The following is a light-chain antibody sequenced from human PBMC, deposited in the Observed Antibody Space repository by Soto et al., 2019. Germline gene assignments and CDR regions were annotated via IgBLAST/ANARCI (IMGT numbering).Light chain of an antibody. CDR2: DLN. Sequence: QSALTQPASVSGSPGQSITISCTGTSSDVGGYNYVSWYQQHPGNAPKLMIYDLNSRPSGVSNRFSGSKSGNTASLTISGLQAEDEADYYCSSYTSSSALILFGGGTKLTVL. J-gene: IGLJ2*01. CDR1: SSDVGGYNY. CDR3: SSYTSSSALIL. V-gene: IGLV2-14*03.